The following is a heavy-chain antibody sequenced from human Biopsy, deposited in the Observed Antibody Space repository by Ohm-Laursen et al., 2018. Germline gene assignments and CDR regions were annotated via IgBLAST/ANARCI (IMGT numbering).Heavy chain of an antibody. CDR2: IDPNSGRA. J-gene: IGHJ3*02. CDR1: GYTFTGYS. Sequence: EASVKVSCKASGYTFTGYSCHWVRQAPGQRLEWVGWIDPNSGRANYAQKFQGRITMTTDTSIITAYLEVSSLTSDDAAVYFCARASAYGVFDIWGQGTTVTVSS. CDR3: ARASAYGVFDI. D-gene: IGHD4/OR15-4a*01. V-gene: IGHV1-2*02.